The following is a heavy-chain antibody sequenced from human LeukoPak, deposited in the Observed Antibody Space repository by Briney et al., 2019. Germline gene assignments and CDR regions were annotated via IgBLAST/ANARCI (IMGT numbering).Heavy chain of an antibody. CDR3: ATGNYYDSRGYYTLGH. D-gene: IGHD3-22*01. V-gene: IGHV3-74*01. J-gene: IGHJ1*01. CDR2: INGDGSTT. Sequence: GGSLRLSCAASGFTFSRHWMHWVRQAPGKGLVWVSRINGDGSTTSYADSVKGGFTISRDNAKNTLYLQMNSLRAEDTAVYYCATGNYYDSRGYYTLGHWGQGTLVTVSS. CDR1: GFTFSRHW.